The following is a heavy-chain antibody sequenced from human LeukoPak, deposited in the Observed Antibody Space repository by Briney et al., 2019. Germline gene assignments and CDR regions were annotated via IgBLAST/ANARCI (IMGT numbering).Heavy chain of an antibody. D-gene: IGHD3-3*01. Sequence: ETLSLTCAVYGGSFSGYYWSWIRQPPGKALEWLAHIFSNDEKSYSTSLKSRLTISKDTSKSQAVLTMTNMDPVDTATYYCARIRAYYDFWSGYLGLYYYYYYMDVWGKGTTVTVSS. V-gene: IGHV2-26*01. CDR2: IFSNDEK. CDR1: GGSFSGYYW. CDR3: ARIRAYYDFWSGYLGLYYYYYYMDV. J-gene: IGHJ6*03.